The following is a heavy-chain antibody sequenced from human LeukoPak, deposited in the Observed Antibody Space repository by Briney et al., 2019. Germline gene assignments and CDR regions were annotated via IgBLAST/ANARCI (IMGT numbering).Heavy chain of an antibody. CDR1: GFTFSSYG. CDR2: ISGSGGST. D-gene: IGHD3-10*01. V-gene: IGHV3-23*01. J-gene: IGHJ6*03. CDR3: ARDVITMVRGVRYYMDV. Sequence: GGTLRLSCAASGFTFSSYGMSWVRQAPGKGLEWVSAISGSGGSTYYADSVKGRFTISRDNSKNTLYLQMNSLRAEDTAVYYCARDVITMVRGVRYYMDVWGKGTTVTVSS.